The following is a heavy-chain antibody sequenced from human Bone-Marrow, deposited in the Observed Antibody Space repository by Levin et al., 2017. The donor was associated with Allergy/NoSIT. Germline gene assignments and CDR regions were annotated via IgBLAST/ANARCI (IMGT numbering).Heavy chain of an antibody. D-gene: IGHD6-19*01. CDR3: ASQWLAEFDY. J-gene: IGHJ4*02. Sequence: SQTLSLTCTVSGGSISDSYWSWIRQPPGKALEWIGCVYDSGDTHYNPSLKSRVTISLDTSKKQFSLKLTSVSAADTAVYYCASQWLAEFDYWGQGTVVTVSS. CDR1: GGSISDSY. CDR2: VYDSGDT. V-gene: IGHV4-59*01.